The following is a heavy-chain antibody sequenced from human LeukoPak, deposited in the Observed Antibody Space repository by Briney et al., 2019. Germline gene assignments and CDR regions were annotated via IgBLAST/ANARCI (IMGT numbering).Heavy chain of an antibody. D-gene: IGHD3-22*01. CDR2: INPNSGGT. CDR1: GYTFTGYY. V-gene: IGHV1-2*02. J-gene: IGHJ3*02. Sequence: ASVKVSCKASGYTFTGYYMHWVRQAPGQGLEWMGWINPNSGGTNYAQKFQGRVTMTRDTSISTAYMELSRLRSDDTAVYYCARDPPPYYYDSSGFSGEDAFDIWGQGTMVTVSS. CDR3: ARDPPPYYYDSSGFSGEDAFDI.